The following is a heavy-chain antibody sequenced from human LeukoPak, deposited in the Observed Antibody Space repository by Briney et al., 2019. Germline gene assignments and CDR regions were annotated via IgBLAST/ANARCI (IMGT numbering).Heavy chain of an antibody. CDR2: INPNSGGT. CDR1: GYTFTGYY. J-gene: IGHJ5*02. CDR3: ARARHFDWLFGGWFDP. D-gene: IGHD3-9*01. V-gene: IGHV1-2*02. Sequence: ASVKVSCKASGYTFTGYYMHWVRQAPGQGLEWMGWINPNSGGTNYAQKFQGRVTMTRDTSISTAYMELSSLRSEDTAVYYCARARHFDWLFGGWFDPWGQGTLVTVSS.